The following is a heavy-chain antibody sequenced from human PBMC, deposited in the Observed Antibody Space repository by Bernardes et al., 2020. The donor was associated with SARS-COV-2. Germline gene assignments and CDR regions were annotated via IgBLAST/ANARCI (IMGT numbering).Heavy chain of an antibody. CDR1: GFTFDDYG. Sequence: GGSLRLSCAASGFTFDDYGMSWVRQTPGKGLEWVSGIKWNCGSTAYADFVQGRFTISRDNAKNSLYLQMTSLRAEDTALYHCVRGYYDGPFDNWGEGTLVTVGS. CDR3: VRGYYDGPFDN. CDR2: IKWNCGST. J-gene: IGHJ4*02. V-gene: IGHV3-20*01. D-gene: IGHD3-3*01.